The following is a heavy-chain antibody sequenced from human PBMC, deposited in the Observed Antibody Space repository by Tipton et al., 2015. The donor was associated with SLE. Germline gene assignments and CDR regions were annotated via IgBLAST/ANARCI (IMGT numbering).Heavy chain of an antibody. CDR3: ASLLGYSTSSSALDI. Sequence: TLSLTCTVSGGSISGHYWSWIRQPPGKGLEWIGEIDHSGSSNYNPSLKSRVTISVDTSKNHFSLNLSSVTAADTAVYYCASLLGYSTSSSALDIWGQGTMVTVSS. V-gene: IGHV4-34*01. J-gene: IGHJ3*02. D-gene: IGHD6-6*01. CDR1: GGSISGHY. CDR2: IDHSGSS.